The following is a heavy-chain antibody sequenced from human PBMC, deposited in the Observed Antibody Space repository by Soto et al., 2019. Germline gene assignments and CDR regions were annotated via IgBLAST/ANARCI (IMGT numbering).Heavy chain of an antibody. D-gene: IGHD1-26*01. J-gene: IGHJ4*02. CDR1: GFTFSSYA. V-gene: IGHV3-30-3*01. CDR2: ISYDGSNK. Sequence: QVQLVESGGGVVQPGRSLRLSCAASGFTFSSYAMHWVRQAPGKGLEWVAVISYDGSNKYYADSVKGRFTISRDNSKNTLYLQRNSLRAEDTAVYYCARDPGGVGATGGFDYWGQGTLVTVSS. CDR3: ARDPGGVGATGGFDY.